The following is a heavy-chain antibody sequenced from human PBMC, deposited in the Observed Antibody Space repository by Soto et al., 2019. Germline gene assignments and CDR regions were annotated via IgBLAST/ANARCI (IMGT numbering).Heavy chain of an antibody. Sequence: GGPLILSCAASGFTFSSYEMNWVRPAPGKGLEWVSAISGSGGSTYYADSVKGRFTISRDNSKNTLYLQMNSLRAEDTAVYYCAKSSGAYYYDSSGYYYGYWGQGTLVTLSS. CDR2: ISGSGGST. J-gene: IGHJ4*02. D-gene: IGHD3-22*01. CDR1: GFTFSSYE. V-gene: IGHV3-23*01. CDR3: AKSSGAYYYDSSGYYYGY.